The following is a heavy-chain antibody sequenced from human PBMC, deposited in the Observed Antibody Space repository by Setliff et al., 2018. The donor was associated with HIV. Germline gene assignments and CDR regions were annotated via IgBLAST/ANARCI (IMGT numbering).Heavy chain of an antibody. D-gene: IGHD4-17*01. CDR1: GASISSTSYY. CDR3: ARHYGGNLDAFDI. CDR2: IYYSGST. V-gene: IGHV4-39*01. J-gene: IGHJ3*02. Sequence: SETLSLTCTVPGASISSTSYYWGWIRQPPGKGLEWIGSIYYSGSTYYNPSLKSRVTISVDTSKNQFSLKLSSVTAADTAVFYCARHYGGNLDAFDIWGLGTMVTVSS.